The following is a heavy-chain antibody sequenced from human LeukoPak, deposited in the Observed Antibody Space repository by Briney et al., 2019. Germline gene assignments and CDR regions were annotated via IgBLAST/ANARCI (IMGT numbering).Heavy chain of an antibody. J-gene: IGHJ3*02. D-gene: IGHD3-10*01. V-gene: IGHV1-8*01. CDR3: ARGRGGLRRRAFDI. Sequence: ASVKVSCKASGYTFTSYDINWVRQATGQGLEWMGWMNPNSGNTGYAQKFRGRITMTRNTSISTAYMELSSLRSEDTAVYYCARGRGGLRRRAFDIWGQGTMVTVSS. CDR1: GYTFTSYD. CDR2: MNPNSGNT.